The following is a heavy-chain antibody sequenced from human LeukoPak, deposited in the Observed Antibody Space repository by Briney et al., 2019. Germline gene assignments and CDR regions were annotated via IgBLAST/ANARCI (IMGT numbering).Heavy chain of an antibody. J-gene: IGHJ5*02. V-gene: IGHV3-7*01. CDR3: ARSRRDPYDYDSSGYYVGGTDWFDP. CDR2: IKQDGGDR. D-gene: IGHD3-22*01. Sequence: PGGSLRLSCAASGFTFSNYWMTWVRQAPGKGPEWVANIKQDGGDRYYVDSVKGRFTISRDNAKNSLYLQMNSLRAEDTAVYYCARSRRDPYDYDSSGYYVGGTDWFDPWGQGTLVTVSS. CDR1: GFTFSNYW.